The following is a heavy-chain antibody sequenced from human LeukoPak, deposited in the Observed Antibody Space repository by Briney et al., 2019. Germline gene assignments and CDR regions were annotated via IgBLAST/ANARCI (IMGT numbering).Heavy chain of an antibody. CDR3: AREVIARSYYFSMDV. V-gene: IGHV1-46*01. J-gene: IGHJ6*03. CDR2: INPSGGST. Sequence: GASVKVSCKASGYTFSSYYMHWVRQAPGQGLEWMGIINPSGGSTSYAQKFQGRVTMTRDMSTSTVYMELSSLRSEDTAVYYCAREVIARSYYFSMDVWGKGTTVTVYS. CDR1: GYTFSSYY.